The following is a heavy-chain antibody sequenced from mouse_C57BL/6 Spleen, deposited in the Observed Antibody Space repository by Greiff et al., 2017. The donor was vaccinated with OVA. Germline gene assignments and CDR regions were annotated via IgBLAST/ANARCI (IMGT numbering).Heavy chain of an antibody. D-gene: IGHD2-1*01. CDR2: IYPGSGST. CDR1: GYTFTSYW. CDR3: ARGKSYFDY. V-gene: IGHV1-55*01. J-gene: IGHJ2*01. Sequence: QVQLQQSGAELVKPGASVKMSCKASGYTFTSYWITWVKQRPGQGLEWIGDIYPGSGSTNYNEKFKSKATLTVDTSSSTADMQLSSLTSEDSAVYYCARGKSYFDYWGQGTTLTVSS.